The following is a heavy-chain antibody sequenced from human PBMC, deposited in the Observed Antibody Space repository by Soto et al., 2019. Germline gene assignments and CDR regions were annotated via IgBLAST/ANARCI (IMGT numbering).Heavy chain of an antibody. CDR1: GFTFSSYG. D-gene: IGHD3-10*01. V-gene: IGHV3-30*18. J-gene: IGHJ4*02. CDR2: ISYDGSNK. CDR3: AKDGVLLWFGEPSPGPDYFDY. Sequence: GGSLRLSCAASGFTFSSYGMHWVRQAPGKGLEWVAVISYDGSNKYYADSVKGRFTISRDNSKNTLYLQMNSLRAEETAVYYCAKDGVLLWFGEPSPGPDYFDYWGQGTLVTVSS.